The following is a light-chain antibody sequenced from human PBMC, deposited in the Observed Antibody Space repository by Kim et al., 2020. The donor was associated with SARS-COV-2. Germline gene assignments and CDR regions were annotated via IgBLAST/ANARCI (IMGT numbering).Light chain of an antibody. Sequence: GQRVTIPCPGSTPNIDSDAVYDFQQLPGTAPKLLIYSNIQRPSGVPDRFSASKSGTSASLAISGLQSEDEADYYCAAWDDSLNGPIFGGGTQLTVL. CDR2: SNI. V-gene: IGLV1-44*01. CDR1: TPNIDSDA. CDR3: AAWDDSLNGPI. J-gene: IGLJ2*01.